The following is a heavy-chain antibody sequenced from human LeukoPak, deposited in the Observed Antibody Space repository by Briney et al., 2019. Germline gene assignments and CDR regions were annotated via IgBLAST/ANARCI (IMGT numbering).Heavy chain of an antibody. J-gene: IGHJ4*02. CDR3: ARSPATRFNSGWIFDY. D-gene: IGHD5-12*01. V-gene: IGHV1-69*06. CDR2: IIPIFGTA. Sequence: GASVKVSCKASGGTFSSYAISWVRQAPGQGLEWMGGIIPIFGTANYAQKFQGRVTITADKSTGTAYMELSSLRSEDTAVYYCARSPATRFNSGWIFDYWGQGTLVTVSS. CDR1: GGTFSSYA.